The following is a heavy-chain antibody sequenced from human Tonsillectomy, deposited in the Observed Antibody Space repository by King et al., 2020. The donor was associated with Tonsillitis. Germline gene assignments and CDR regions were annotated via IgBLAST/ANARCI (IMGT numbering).Heavy chain of an antibody. J-gene: IGHJ4*02. CDR2: IHYSGIT. V-gene: IGHV4-59*01. CDR1: GGSISSYY. CDR3: ARTSSYFDY. Sequence: QLQESGPGLVKPSETLSLSCTVSGGSISSYYWSWIRQPPGKGLEWIGHIHYSGITNYNPSLKSRVTISVDTSKSQFSLRLSSVTAADTAVYYCARTSSYFDYWGQGTLVTVSS.